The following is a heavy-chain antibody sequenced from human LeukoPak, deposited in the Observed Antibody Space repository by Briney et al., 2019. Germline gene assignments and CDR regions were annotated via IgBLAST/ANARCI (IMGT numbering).Heavy chain of an antibody. CDR1: GGSISSYY. V-gene: IGHV4-59*01. Sequence: PSETLSLTCTVSGGSISSYYWSWIRQPPGKGLEWIGYIYYSGSTNYNPSLKSRDTISVDTSKNQFSLKLSSVTAADTAVYYCARDPAYSGGGTFDIWGQGTMVTVSS. CDR3: ARDPAYSGGGTFDI. D-gene: IGHD5-12*01. CDR2: IYYSGST. J-gene: IGHJ3*02.